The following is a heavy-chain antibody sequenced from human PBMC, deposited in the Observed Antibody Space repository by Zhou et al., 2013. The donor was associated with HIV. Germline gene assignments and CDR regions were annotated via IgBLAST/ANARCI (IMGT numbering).Heavy chain of an antibody. CDR1: GQTLTSYG. CDR2: ISGYSDKT. V-gene: IGHV1-18*01. Sequence: QLQLVQSGNEVKQPGTSVKVSCKASGQTLTSYGIAWVRQAPGQGLEWMGWISGYSDKTNSAQKFKGRLTMTTDTSTSTAFLELRSLRSDDAAVYYCAREGDTTLGYFYGMDVWGQGTTVTVSS. CDR3: AREGDTTLGYFYGMDV. J-gene: IGHJ6*02. D-gene: IGHD1-1*01.